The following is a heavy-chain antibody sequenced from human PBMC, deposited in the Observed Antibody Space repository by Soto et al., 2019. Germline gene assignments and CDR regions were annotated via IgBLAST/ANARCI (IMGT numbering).Heavy chain of an antibody. CDR3: ARNHRGYSYGWSFDY. CDR2: ISSSSSYI. Sequence: GGSLRLSCAASGFTFSSYSMNWVRQAPGKGLEWVSSISSSSSYIYYADSVKGRFTISRDNAKYSLYLQMNSLRAEDTAVYYCARNHRGYSYGWSFDYWGQGTLVTVSS. V-gene: IGHV3-21*01. J-gene: IGHJ4*02. CDR1: GFTFSSYS. D-gene: IGHD5-18*01.